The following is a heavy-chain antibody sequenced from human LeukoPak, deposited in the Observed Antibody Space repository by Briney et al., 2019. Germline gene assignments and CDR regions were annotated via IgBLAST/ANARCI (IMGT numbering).Heavy chain of an antibody. CDR1: GYTFNTYG. V-gene: IGHV1-18*01. J-gene: IGHJ3*02. Sequence: ASVKVSCKASGYTFNTYGITWVRQAPGQGLEWMGWISGYNGKTDYAQKLQGRVTMTTDTSSSTAYMELGSLRSDDTAVYYCARVVGATSHAFDIWGQGTMVTVSS. CDR3: ARVVGATSHAFDI. D-gene: IGHD1-26*01. CDR2: ISGYNGKT.